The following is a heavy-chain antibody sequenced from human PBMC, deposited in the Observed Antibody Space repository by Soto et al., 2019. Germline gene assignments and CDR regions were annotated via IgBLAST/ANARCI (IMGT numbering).Heavy chain of an antibody. CDR2: ISGSGGST. CDR1: GFTFSGYA. CDR3: AKVLRVVVAAPRLLAV. D-gene: IGHD2-15*01. V-gene: IGHV3-23*01. Sequence: GGSLRLSCAASGFTFSGYAMSWVRQAPGKGLEWVSAISGSGGSTYYADSVKGRFTISRDNSKNTLYLQMNSLRAEDTAVYYCAKVLRVVVAAPRLLAVCGQGSSVPGSS. J-gene: IGHJ6*02.